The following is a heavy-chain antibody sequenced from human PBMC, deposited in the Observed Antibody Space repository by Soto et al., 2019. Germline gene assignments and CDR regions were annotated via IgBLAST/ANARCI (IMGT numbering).Heavy chain of an antibody. CDR2: ISGSGGST. V-gene: IGHV3-23*01. Sequence: GGSLRLSCAASGFTFSSYAMSWVRQAPGKGLEWVSAISGSGGSTYYADSVKGRFTISRDNSKNTLYLQMNSLRAEDTAVYYCAKRGYCTNGVCSFDYWGQGTLVTVSS. CDR3: AKRGYCTNGVCSFDY. J-gene: IGHJ4*02. D-gene: IGHD2-8*01. CDR1: GFTFSSYA.